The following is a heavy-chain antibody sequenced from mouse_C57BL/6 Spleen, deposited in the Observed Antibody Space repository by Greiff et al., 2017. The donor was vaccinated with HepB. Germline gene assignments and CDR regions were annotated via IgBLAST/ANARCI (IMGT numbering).Heavy chain of an antibody. D-gene: IGHD1-1*01. J-gene: IGHJ3*01. CDR3: ARPSYYGSSAWFAY. CDR2: INPNNGGT. V-gene: IGHV1-26*01. Sequence: VQLQQSGPELVKPGASVKISCKASGYTFTDYYMNWVKQSHGKSLEWIGDINPNNGGTSYNQKFKGKATLTVDKSSSTAYMELRSLTSEDSAVYYCARPSYYGSSAWFAYWGQGTLVTVSA. CDR1: GYTFTDYY.